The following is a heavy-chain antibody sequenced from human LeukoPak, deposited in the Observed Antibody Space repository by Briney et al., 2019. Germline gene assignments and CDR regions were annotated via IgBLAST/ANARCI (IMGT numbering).Heavy chain of an antibody. CDR2: INPNSGGT. J-gene: IGHJ4*02. D-gene: IGHD5-18*01. CDR3: ARVGYSYGFVYDY. CDR1: GYTFTGYY. Sequence: ASVKVSCKASGYTFTGYYMHWVRQAPGQGLEWMGWINPNSGGTNYAQKFQGRVTMTRDTSISTAYMELSRLRSDDTAVYYCARVGYSYGFVYDYWGQGTLVTVSS. V-gene: IGHV1-2*02.